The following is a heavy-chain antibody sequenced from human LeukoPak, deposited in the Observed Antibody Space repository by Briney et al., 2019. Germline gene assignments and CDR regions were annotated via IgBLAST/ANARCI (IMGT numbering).Heavy chain of an antibody. D-gene: IGHD3-10*01. Sequence: PGGSLRLSCSASGFTFSSYAMHWVRQAPGKGLEYVSAISSNGGSTYYADSVKGRVTISRDNSKNTLYLQMSSLRAEDTAVYYCVKDRRYYYGSGSYYNNYFDYWGQGTLVTVSS. CDR2: ISSNGGST. J-gene: IGHJ4*02. CDR3: VKDRRYYYGSGSYYNNYFDY. V-gene: IGHV3-64D*06. CDR1: GFTFSSYA.